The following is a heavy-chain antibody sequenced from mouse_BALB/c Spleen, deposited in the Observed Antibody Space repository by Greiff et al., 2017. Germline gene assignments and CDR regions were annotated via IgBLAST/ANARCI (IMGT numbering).Heavy chain of an antibody. CDR3: ARRNGKDAMDY. V-gene: IGHV5-17*02. D-gene: IGHD2-1*01. J-gene: IGHJ4*01. Sequence: EVKVVESGGGLVQPGGSRKLSCAASGFTFSSFGMHWVRQAPEKGLEWVAYISSGSSTIYYADTVKGRFTISRDNPKNTLFLQMTSLRSEDTAMYYCARRNGKDAMDYWGQGTSVTVSS. CDR2: ISSGSSTI. CDR1: GFTFSSFG.